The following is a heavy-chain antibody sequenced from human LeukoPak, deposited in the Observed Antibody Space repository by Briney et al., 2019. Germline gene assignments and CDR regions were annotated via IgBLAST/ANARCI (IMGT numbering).Heavy chain of an antibody. J-gene: IGHJ4*02. CDR3: AKDKDIAAAGTRGYFDY. D-gene: IGHD6-13*01. CDR1: GFTFDSYG. V-gene: IGHV3-23*01. CDR2: ISGSGGST. Sequence: GGSLRLSCTASGFTFDSYGMAWVRQAPGKGLEWVSAISGSGGSTYYADSVKGRFTISRDNSKNTLYLQMNSLRAEDTAVYYCAKDKDIAAAGTRGYFDYWGQGTLVTVSS.